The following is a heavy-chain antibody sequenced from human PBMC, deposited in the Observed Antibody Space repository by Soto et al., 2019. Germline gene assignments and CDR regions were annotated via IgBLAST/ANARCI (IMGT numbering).Heavy chain of an antibody. CDR2: ISDSGGST. CDR1: GLTFSSYA. CDR3: AKAWSSSWYYFDY. Sequence: GGSLRLSCAASGLTFSSYAMSWVRQSPGKGLEWVSTISDSGGSTYSADSVQGRFTISRDNSKSTLYLQMNSLRAEDTAVYYCAKAWSSSWYYFDYWGQGTLVTVSS. V-gene: IGHV3-23*01. J-gene: IGHJ4*02. D-gene: IGHD6-13*01.